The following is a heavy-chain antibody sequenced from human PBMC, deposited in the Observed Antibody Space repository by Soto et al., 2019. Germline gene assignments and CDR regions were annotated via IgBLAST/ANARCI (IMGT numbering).Heavy chain of an antibody. D-gene: IGHD3-22*01. CDR3: TTNYYDSSGYDNWFDP. CDR2: IRSKAYGGTT. V-gene: IGHV3-49*04. CDR1: GFSFSNHA. Sequence: GGSLRLSCAASGFSFSNHAMNRVRQAPGKGLEWVGFIRSKAYGGTTEYAASVKGRFTISRDDSKSIAYLQMNSLKTEDTAVYYCTTNYYDSSGYDNWFDPWGQGTLVTVSS. J-gene: IGHJ5*02.